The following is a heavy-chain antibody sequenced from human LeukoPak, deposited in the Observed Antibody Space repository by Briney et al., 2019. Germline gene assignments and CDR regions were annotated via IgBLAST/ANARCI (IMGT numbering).Heavy chain of an antibody. Sequence: ASVKVSCKASGGTFSSYVISWVRQAPGQGLEWMGRIIPILGIANYAQKFQGRVTITADKSTSTAYMELSSLRSEDTAVYYCAREWAPGAFDIWGQGTMVTVSS. V-gene: IGHV1-69*04. CDR3: AREWAPGAFDI. CDR2: IIPILGIA. D-gene: IGHD1-26*01. J-gene: IGHJ3*02. CDR1: GGTFSSYV.